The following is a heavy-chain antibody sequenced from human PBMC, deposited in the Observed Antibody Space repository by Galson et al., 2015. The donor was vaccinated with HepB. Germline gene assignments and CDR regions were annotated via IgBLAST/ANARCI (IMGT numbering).Heavy chain of an antibody. CDR3: ARHGTHPSAWSASVDN. J-gene: IGHJ4*02. Sequence: ETLSLTCTVSGGSISTTSYYWGWIRQPPGKGLEWIASIYYTGSTYFNPSLSGRLAISVDTSKNQFSLKLSSVTATDTAVYFCARHGTHPSAWSASVDNWGQGTLVTVSS. CDR2: IYYTGST. V-gene: IGHV4-39*01. CDR1: GGSISTTSYY. D-gene: IGHD6-19*01.